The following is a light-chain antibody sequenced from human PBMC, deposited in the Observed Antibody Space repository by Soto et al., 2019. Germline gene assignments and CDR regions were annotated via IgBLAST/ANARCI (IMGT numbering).Light chain of an antibody. CDR3: CSYGGSRAV. Sequence: QSPLTQPASVSGSPGQSITISCTGTSSDVGSHNLVSWYQQHPGQATKLMIYEVSKRPLGVSARFSASKSCNTASLTISGLQAEDEADYYCCSYGGSRAVFGGGTQLTVL. CDR2: EVS. V-gene: IGLV2-23*02. CDR1: SSDVGSHNL. J-gene: IGLJ7*01.